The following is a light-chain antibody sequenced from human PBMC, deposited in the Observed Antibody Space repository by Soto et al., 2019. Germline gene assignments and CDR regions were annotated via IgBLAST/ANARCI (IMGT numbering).Light chain of an antibody. CDR3: QQLHSHPYT. J-gene: IGKJ2*01. CDR1: QGISSY. CDR2: AAS. Sequence: DIQLTQSPSFLSASVGDRVTITCRASQGISSYLACYQQKPGTAPQLLIYAASTLRSWVPSKFSGSGSGTEFTLTISSLKHEDLATYYCQQLHSHPYTFGQETNVEI. V-gene: IGKV1-9*01.